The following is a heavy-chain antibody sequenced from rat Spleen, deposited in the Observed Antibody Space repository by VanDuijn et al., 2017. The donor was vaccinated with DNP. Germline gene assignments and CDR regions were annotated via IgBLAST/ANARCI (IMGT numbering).Heavy chain of an antibody. Sequence: EVQLVETGGGSVQPGESLKLSCVGSGFTFSRNWMYWIRQAPGKGLEWVASITNDGGSVYYPDSVKGRFTISRDKAKSTLYLQMNSLRSEDTATYYCARHSWGAYFDYWGQGVMVTVSS. CDR1: GFTFSRNW. D-gene: IGHD1-2*01. CDR2: ITNDGGSV. V-gene: IGHV5-58*01. CDR3: ARHSWGAYFDY. J-gene: IGHJ2*01.